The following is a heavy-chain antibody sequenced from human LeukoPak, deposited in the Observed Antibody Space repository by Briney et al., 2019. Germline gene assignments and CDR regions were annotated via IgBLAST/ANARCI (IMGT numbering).Heavy chain of an antibody. CDR2: IYYSGST. CDR1: GGSISGYY. V-gene: IGHV4-59*01. J-gene: IGHJ4*02. Sequence: SETLSLTCTVSGGSISGYYWSWIRQPPGKGLEWIGFIYYSGSTNYNPSLKSRVTISVDTSKNQFSLKLSSVTTADTAVYYCARRDGSGYYGYYFDYWGQGTLVTVSS. D-gene: IGHD3-22*01. CDR3: ARRDGSGYYGYYFDY.